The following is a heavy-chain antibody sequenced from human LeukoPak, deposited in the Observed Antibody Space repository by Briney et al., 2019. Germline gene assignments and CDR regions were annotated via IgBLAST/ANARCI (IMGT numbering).Heavy chain of an antibody. CDR3: ASYYYYGSGSDDY. D-gene: IGHD3-10*01. J-gene: IGHJ4*02. CDR2: ISGSGGST. V-gene: IGHV3-23*01. CDR1: GFTFSSYA. Sequence: GSLRLSCAASGFTFSSYAMSWVRQAPGKGLEWVSAISGSGGSTYYADSVKGRFTISRDNSKNTLYLQMNSLRAEDTAVYYCASYYYYGSGSDDYWGQGTLVTVSS.